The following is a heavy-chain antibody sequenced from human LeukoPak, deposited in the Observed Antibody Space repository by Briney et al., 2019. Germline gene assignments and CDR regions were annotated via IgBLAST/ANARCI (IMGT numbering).Heavy chain of an antibody. CDR3: ARDNGDY. CDR2: ISSSSSYI. CDR1: GFTFSSYS. V-gene: IGHV3-21*01. J-gene: IGHJ4*02. Sequence: AGGSLRLXCVASGFTFSSYSMNWVRQAPGKGLQWVTSISSSSSYIYYADSVRGRFTISRDNAKNSLYLQVNSLRAEDTAVYYCARDNGDYWGQGTLVTVSS.